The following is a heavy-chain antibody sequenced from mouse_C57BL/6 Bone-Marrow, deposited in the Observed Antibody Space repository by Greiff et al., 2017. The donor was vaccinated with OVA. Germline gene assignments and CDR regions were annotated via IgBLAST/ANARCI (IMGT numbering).Heavy chain of an antibody. J-gene: IGHJ2*01. CDR1: GYTFTDYY. Sequence: EVQLQQSGPELVKPGASVKISCKASGYTFTDYYMNWVKQSHGKSLEWIGDINPNNGGTSYNQKFKGKATLTVDKSSSTAYMELRSLTSEDSAVYYCARWRKGYWGQGTTLTVSS. V-gene: IGHV1-26*01. CDR3: ARWRKGY. CDR2: INPNNGGT.